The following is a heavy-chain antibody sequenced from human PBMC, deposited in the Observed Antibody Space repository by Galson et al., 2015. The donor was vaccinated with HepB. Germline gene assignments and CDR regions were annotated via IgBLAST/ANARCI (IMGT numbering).Heavy chain of an antibody. CDR2: MSYDGSNK. D-gene: IGHD6-19*01. J-gene: IGHJ4*02. V-gene: IGHV3-30*04. Sequence: LRLSCAVAGFTFRGYTVQWVRQAPGKGLEWMTVMSYDGSNKYYAESVKGRFTISRDNSKSTLYLQMNSLRPEDTAVYYCAREGRSSGWFFFDYWGQGTLVSVSS. CDR3: AREGRSSGWFFFDY. CDR1: GFTFRGYT.